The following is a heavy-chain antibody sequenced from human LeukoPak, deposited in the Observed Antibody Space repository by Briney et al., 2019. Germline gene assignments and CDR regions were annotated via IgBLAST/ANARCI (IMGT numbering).Heavy chain of an antibody. Sequence: PGGSLRLCCAASGFTFNTYAMTWVRQAPGKGLEWVSGISGSGDGTYYADSVKGRFTISRENSKNTLYLQMNNLRVEDTSVYHCVEDRYHNPEHFQSWGQGTLVTVSS. J-gene: IGHJ1*01. CDR1: GFTFNTYA. CDR2: ISGSGDGT. CDR3: VEDRYHNPEHFQS. V-gene: IGHV3-23*01. D-gene: IGHD3-9*01.